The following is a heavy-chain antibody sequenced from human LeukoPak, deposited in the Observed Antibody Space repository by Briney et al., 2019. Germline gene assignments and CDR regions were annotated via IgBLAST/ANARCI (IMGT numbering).Heavy chain of an antibody. D-gene: IGHD5-24*01. CDR2: IKSKAEGGTT. Sequence: TTGGSLRFSCAASGFTFNNAWMSWVRQAPGKGLEWIGRIKSKAEGGTTDYAAPVKGRFTISRDDSEYTLYLQMNSLRAEDTAVYYCAKDQMRWLQLPRSDYWGQGTLVTVSS. J-gene: IGHJ4*02. CDR3: AKDQMRWLQLPRSDY. V-gene: IGHV3-15*01. CDR1: GFTFNNAW.